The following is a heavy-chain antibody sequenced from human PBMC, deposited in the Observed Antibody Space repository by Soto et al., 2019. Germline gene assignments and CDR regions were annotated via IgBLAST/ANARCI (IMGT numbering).Heavy chain of an antibody. CDR3: SADHPHMAMGWPV. V-gene: IGHV1-58*02. D-gene: IGHD1-26*01. CDR1: GFDFGSFG. CDR2: IVVVSGST. Sequence: SVRVSCKASGFDFGSFGIQFLRQTRGRGLEWIGWIVVVSGSTNYARQFQGRVAISRDMSSSTAYLDLYDLKSDDTAVYFCSADHPHMAMGWPVWGQGTTVTVSS. J-gene: IGHJ6*02.